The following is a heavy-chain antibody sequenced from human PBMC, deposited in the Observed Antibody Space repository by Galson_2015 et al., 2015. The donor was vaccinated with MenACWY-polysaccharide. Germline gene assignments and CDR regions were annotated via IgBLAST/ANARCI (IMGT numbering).Heavy chain of an antibody. J-gene: IGHJ4*02. V-gene: IGHV3-23*01. D-gene: IGHD3-22*01. CDR2: FSGVDGLT. CDR3: ATSPSLLPLPMGVYYFHN. Sequence: SLRLSCAISGFSLNDYALTWLRQTPGGGLQWVSTFSGVDGLTYYEDSVKGRLTISRDPSKDAVTLQMDSLRGDDSALYYCATSPSLLPLPMGVYYFHNWGQGTLVTVSS. CDR1: GFSLNDYA.